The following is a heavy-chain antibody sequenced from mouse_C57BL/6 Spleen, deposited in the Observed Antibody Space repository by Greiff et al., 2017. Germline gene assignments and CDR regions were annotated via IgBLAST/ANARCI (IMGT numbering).Heavy chain of an antibody. Sequence: QVQLKQPGAELVKPGASVKMSCKASGYTFTSYWITWVKQRPGQGLEWIGDIYPGSGSTNYNEKFKSKATLTVDTSSSTAYMQLSSLTSEDSAVYYCASSYYGSRYYAMDYRGQGTSVTVSS. V-gene: IGHV1-55*01. D-gene: IGHD1-1*01. CDR1: GYTFTSYW. CDR2: IYPGSGST. J-gene: IGHJ4*01. CDR3: ASSYYGSRYYAMDY.